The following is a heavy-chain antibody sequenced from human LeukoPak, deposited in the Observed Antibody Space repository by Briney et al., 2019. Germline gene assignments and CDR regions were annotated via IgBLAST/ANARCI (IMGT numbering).Heavy chain of an antibody. V-gene: IGHV3-30*18. CDR3: AKSLLFGELLSGSHDAFDI. Sequence: GGSLRLSCAASGFTFSSYGMHWVRQAPGKGLEWVAVISYDGSNKYYADSVKGRFTISRDNSKNTLYLQMNSLRAEDTAVYYCAKSLLFGELLSGSHDAFDIWGQGTMVTVSS. D-gene: IGHD3-10*01. CDR1: GFTFSSYG. CDR2: ISYDGSNK. J-gene: IGHJ3*02.